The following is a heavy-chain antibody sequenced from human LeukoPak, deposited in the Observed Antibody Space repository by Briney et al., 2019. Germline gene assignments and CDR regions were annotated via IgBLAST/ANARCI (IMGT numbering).Heavy chain of an antibody. D-gene: IGHD3-22*01. J-gene: IGHJ4*02. CDR1: GGSISNYY. CDR3: ARSRSITMIVD. CDR2: VYYSGKT. V-gene: IGHV4-59*01. Sequence: SETLSLTCSVSGGSISNYYWNWIRQPPGKGLEWIGNVYYSGKTNYNPSLKSRVIISVDTSQNQFSLKMSSVTAADTAVYYCARSRSITMIVDWGQGTLVTVSS.